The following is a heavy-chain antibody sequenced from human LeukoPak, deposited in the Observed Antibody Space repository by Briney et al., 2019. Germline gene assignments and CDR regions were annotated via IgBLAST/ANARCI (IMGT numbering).Heavy chain of an antibody. D-gene: IGHD3-22*01. CDR1: GYTFTSYY. Sequence: GASVKVSCMASGYTFTSYYMQWVRQAPGPGLEWVGIINPSDGSTSSAQKFQGRVTMTRDTSTSTVYMELSSLRSDDTAVDYCEVVPNYWGQGTLGTVSS. J-gene: IGHJ4*02. V-gene: IGHV1-46*01. CDR3: EVVPNY. CDR2: INPSDGST.